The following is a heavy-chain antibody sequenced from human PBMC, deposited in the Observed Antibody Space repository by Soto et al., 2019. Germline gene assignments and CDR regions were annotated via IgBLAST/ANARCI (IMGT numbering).Heavy chain of an antibody. CDR2: ISSGGST. CDR3: ARDTFGGAYDFWH. V-gene: IGHV3-66*01. D-gene: IGHD3-3*01. Sequence: EVQLVESGGGLVQPGGSLRLSCAVSGFTVSNFYMTWVRQAPGKGLEWVSVISSGGSTYYADSVKGRFTISRDNSKNKLYLEMNSLRAGDTAVYYCARDTFGGAYDFWHGGQVTLVTVS. CDR1: GFTVSNFY. J-gene: IGHJ4*02.